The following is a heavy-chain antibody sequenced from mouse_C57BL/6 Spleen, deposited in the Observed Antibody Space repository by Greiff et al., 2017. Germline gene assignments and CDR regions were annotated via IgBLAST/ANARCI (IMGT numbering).Heavy chain of an antibody. Sequence: QVQLKQSGAELAKPGASVKLSCKASGYTFTSYWMHWVKQRPGQGLEWIGYINPSSGYTKYNQKFKDKATLTADKSSSTAYMQLSSLTYEDSAVYYCARSTMVTSFDDWGQGTTLTVSS. CDR3: ARSTMVTSFDD. CDR1: GYTFTSYW. V-gene: IGHV1-7*01. D-gene: IGHD2-2*01. CDR2: INPSSGYT. J-gene: IGHJ2*01.